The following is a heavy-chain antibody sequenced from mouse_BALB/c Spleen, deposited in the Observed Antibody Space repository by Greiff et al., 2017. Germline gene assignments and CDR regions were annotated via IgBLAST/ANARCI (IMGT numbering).Heavy chain of an antibody. J-gene: IGHJ2*01. CDR2: IDPANGNT. CDR3: ARGNYETVYCDY. D-gene: IGHD1-1*01. Sequence: VQLQQSGAELVKPGASVKLSCTASGLNIKDTYMHWVKQRPEQGLEWIGRIDPANGNTKYDPKFQGKATITADTSSNTAYLQLSSLTSKDTAVYYCARGNYETVYCDYWGQGTTLTVSS. V-gene: IGHV14-3*02. CDR1: GLNIKDTY.